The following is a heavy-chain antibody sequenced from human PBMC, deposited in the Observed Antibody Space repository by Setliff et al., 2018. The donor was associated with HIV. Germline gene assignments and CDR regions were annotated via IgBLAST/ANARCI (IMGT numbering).Heavy chain of an antibody. Sequence: SETLSLTCAVSGGSISSSDWWSWVRQPPGKGLEWIGEIYHSGSTNYNPSLKSRVTISVDKSKNQFSLKLSSVTAADTAVYYCASPYSSSPEDGEADYWGQGTLVTVSS. J-gene: IGHJ4*02. D-gene: IGHD6-6*01. CDR2: IYHSGST. V-gene: IGHV4-4*02. CDR1: GGSISSSDW. CDR3: ASPYSSSPEDGEADY.